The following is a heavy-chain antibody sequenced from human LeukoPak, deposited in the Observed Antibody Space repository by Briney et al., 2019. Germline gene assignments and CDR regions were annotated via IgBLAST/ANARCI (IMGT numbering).Heavy chain of an antibody. Sequence: ASVKVSCKASGYTFTGYYMHWVRQAPGQGLEWMGWINPNSGGTNYAQKFQGRVTMTRDTSISTAYMELSRLRSDDTAVYYCARDAPGRNYGDYRELDYWGQGTLVTVSS. CDR2: INPNSGGT. J-gene: IGHJ4*02. CDR3: ARDAPGRNYGDYRELDY. D-gene: IGHD4-17*01. V-gene: IGHV1-2*02. CDR1: GYTFTGYY.